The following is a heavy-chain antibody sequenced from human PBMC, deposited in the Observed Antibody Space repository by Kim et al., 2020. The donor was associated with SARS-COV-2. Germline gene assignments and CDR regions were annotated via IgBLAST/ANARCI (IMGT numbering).Heavy chain of an antibody. CDR3: ARLAAAGFP. CDR2: GST. V-gene: IGHV4-34*01. Sequence: GSTSDNPSLKSRVTITVDTSKNQFSLKLSSVTAADTAVYYCARLAAAGFPWGQGTLVTVSS. D-gene: IGHD6-13*01. J-gene: IGHJ5*02.